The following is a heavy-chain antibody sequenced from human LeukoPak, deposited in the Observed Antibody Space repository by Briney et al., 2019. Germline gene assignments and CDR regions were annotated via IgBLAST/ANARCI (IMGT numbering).Heavy chain of an antibody. D-gene: IGHD1-26*01. V-gene: IGHV3-23*01. Sequence: PGGSLRLSCAASGFTFSSYWMSWVRQAPGKGLEWVSAISGSGRSTYYADSVKGRFTISRDKSKNSLYLQMNSLRVEDTAIYYCAKSIVNSGTYIPFDYWGQGTLVTVSS. CDR1: GFTFSSYW. J-gene: IGHJ4*02. CDR2: ISGSGRST. CDR3: AKSIVNSGTYIPFDY.